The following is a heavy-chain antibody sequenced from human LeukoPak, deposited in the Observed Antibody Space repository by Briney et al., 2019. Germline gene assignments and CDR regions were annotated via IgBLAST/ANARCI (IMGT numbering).Heavy chain of an antibody. CDR1: GYTFTSYG. Sequence: ASVKVSCKASGYTFTSYGISWVRQAPGQGLEWMGCISAYNGNTNYAQKLQGRVTMTTDTSTSTAYMELRSLRSDDTAVYYCARDSARYYDDSSGYPYNWFDPWGQGTLVTVSS. CDR3: ARDSARYYDDSSGYPYNWFDP. V-gene: IGHV1-18*01. J-gene: IGHJ5*02. CDR2: ISAYNGNT. D-gene: IGHD3-22*01.